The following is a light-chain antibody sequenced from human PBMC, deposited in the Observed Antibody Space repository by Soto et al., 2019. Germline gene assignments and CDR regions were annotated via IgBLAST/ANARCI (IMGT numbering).Light chain of an antibody. CDR3: CSFAGDPYV. V-gene: IGLV2-11*01. CDR1: SSDVGGYNY. J-gene: IGLJ1*01. CDR2: DVN. Sequence: QSVLTQPASVSGSPGQSVALSCTRTSSDVGGYNYVSWYQQHPGKAPKLMIYDVNKRPSGVPDRFSGSKSGNTASLTISGLQAEDEADYYCCSFAGDPYVFGTGTKVTVL.